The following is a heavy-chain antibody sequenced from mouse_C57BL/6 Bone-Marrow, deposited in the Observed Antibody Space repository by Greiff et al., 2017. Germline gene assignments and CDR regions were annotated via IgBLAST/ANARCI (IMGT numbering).Heavy chain of an antibody. D-gene: IGHD2-3*01. Sequence: EVKLMESGGGLVKPGGSLKLSCAASGFTFSSYAMSWVRQTPDKRLEWVATISDGGSYTYYPDNVKGRFTISRDNAKNNLYLQMRHLKSEDTAMYYCARRWLLGYFDYWGQGTTLTVSS. CDR2: ISDGGSYT. CDR3: ARRWLLGYFDY. J-gene: IGHJ2*01. CDR1: GFTFSSYA. V-gene: IGHV5-4*03.